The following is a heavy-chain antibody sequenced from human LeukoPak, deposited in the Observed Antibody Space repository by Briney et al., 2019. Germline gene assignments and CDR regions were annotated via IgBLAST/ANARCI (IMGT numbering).Heavy chain of an antibody. D-gene: IGHD1-1*01. CDR3: TREDDNSYDAFDI. J-gene: IGHJ3*02. V-gene: IGHV1-2*02. Sequence: ASVKVSCKASGYTFTGSHMHWVRQAPGQGLEWMGWINPYSGATNYAQKFQGRITMTRDTSISTAYMELSRLRSDDTAVYYCTREDDNSYDAFDIWSQGTMVTVSS. CDR2: INPYSGAT. CDR1: GYTFTGSH.